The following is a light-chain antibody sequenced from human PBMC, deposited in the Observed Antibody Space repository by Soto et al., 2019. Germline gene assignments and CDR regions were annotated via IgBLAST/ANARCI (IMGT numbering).Light chain of an antibody. V-gene: IGKV1-5*01. CDR2: DAS. CDR3: QQYNSYPMYT. J-gene: IGKJ2*01. Sequence: DIQMTQSPSTLSASVGDRVTITCRASQSISSGLAWYQKKPGKAPKLLIYDASSLESGVPSRFSGSGSGTEFTLTISSLQPDDFATYYCQQYNSYPMYTFGQGTKLEIK. CDR1: QSISSG.